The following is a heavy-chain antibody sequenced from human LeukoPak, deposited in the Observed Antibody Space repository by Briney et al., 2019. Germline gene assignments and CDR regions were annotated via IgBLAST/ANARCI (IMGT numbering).Heavy chain of an antibody. CDR2: INHSGST. CDR3: ARGYSGRPFDY. J-gene: IGHJ4*02. D-gene: IGHD1-26*01. Sequence: SETLSLTCAXYGGSFSGYYWSWIRQTPGKGLEWIGEINHSGSTNYNPSLKSRVTISVDTSKNQFSLKLSSVTAADTAVYYCARGYSGRPFDYWGQGTLVTVSS. V-gene: IGHV4-34*01. CDR1: GGSFSGYY.